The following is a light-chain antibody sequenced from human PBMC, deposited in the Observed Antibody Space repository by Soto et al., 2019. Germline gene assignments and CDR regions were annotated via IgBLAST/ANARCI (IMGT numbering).Light chain of an antibody. CDR1: SSNIGAGYD. Sequence: QSVLTQPPSVSGAPGQRVTISCTGSSSNIGAGYDVHWYQQLPGTAPKLLISGDTNRPSGVPDRFSGSKSGTSASLAITGLQSEDDTDYYCQTWGTGIVVFGGGTKLTVL. CDR2: GDT. CDR3: QTWGTGIVV. J-gene: IGLJ2*01. V-gene: IGLV1-40*01.